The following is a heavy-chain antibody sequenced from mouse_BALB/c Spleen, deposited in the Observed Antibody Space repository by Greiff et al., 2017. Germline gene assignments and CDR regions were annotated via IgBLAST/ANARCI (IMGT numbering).Heavy chain of an antibody. J-gene: IGHJ4*01. CDR2: ISTYYGDA. V-gene: IGHV1S137*01. D-gene: IGHD2-14*01. Sequence: VKLVESGAELVRPGVSVKISCKGSGYTFTDYAMHWVKQSHAKSLEWIGVISTYYGDASYNQKFKGKATMTVDKSSSTAYMELARLTSEDSAIYYCARGPDGVRRPASMDYWGQGTSVTVSS. CDR3: ARGPDGVRRPASMDY. CDR1: GYTFTDYA.